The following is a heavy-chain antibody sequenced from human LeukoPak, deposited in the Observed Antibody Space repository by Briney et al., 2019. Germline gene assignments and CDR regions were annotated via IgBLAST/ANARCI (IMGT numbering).Heavy chain of an antibody. CDR1: GFTFSSYD. CDR2: IGTAGDT. D-gene: IGHD4-17*01. CDR3: ARDQRYGDYQDY. V-gene: IGHV3-13*01. J-gene: IGHJ4*02. Sequence: GGSLRLSCAASGFTFSSYDMHWVRQATGKGLEWVSAIGTAGDTYYPGSVKGRFTISRENAKNSLYLQMNSLRAEDTAVYYCARDQRYGDYQDYWGQGTLVTVSS.